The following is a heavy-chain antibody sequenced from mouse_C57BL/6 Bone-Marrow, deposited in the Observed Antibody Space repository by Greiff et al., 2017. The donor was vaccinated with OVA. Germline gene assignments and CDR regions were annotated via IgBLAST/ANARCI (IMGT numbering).Heavy chain of an antibody. CDR3: ARDGLVYWYFDV. CDR2: IYPRSGNT. D-gene: IGHD2-3*01. CDR1: GYTFTSYG. Sequence: QVHVKQSGAELARPGASVKLSCKASGYTFTSYGISWVKQRTGQGLEWIGEIYPRSGNTYYNEKFKGKATLTADKSSSTAYMELRSLTSEDSAVYFCARDGLVYWYFDVWGTGTTVTVSS. J-gene: IGHJ1*03. V-gene: IGHV1-81*01.